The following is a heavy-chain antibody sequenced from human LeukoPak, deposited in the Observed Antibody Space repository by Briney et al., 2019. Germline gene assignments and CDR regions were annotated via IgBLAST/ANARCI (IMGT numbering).Heavy chain of an antibody. D-gene: IGHD2-15*01. Sequence: QPGGSLRLSCAASGFSFSRYWMHWVRQAPAKGLEWVSFISSSSITIYYADSVKGRFTISRDNAEKSLYLQMNSLRAEDTAVYYCARDRGGSYSAIDYWGQGTLVTVSS. CDR2: ISSSSITI. CDR3: ARDRGGSYSAIDY. CDR1: GFSFSRYW. J-gene: IGHJ4*02. V-gene: IGHV3-48*04.